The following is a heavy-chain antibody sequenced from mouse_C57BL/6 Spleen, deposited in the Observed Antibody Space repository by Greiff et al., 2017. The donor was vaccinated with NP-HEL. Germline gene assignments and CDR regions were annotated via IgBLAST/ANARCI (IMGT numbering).Heavy chain of an antibody. Sequence: VQLQQPGAELVKPGASVKMSCKASGYTFTSYWITWVKQRPGQGLEWIGDIYPGSGSTNYNEKFKSKATLTVDTSSSTAYMQLSSLTSEDSAVYYCARGGYYDGSSDYWGQGTTLTVSS. D-gene: IGHD1-1*01. J-gene: IGHJ2*01. CDR3: ARGGYYDGSSDY. V-gene: IGHV1-55*01. CDR1: GYTFTSYW. CDR2: IYPGSGST.